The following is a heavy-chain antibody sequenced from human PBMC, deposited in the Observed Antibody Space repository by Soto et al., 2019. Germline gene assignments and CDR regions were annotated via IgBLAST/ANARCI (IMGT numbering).Heavy chain of an antibody. J-gene: IGHJ4*02. CDR3: ATGALTFGGVLNA. CDR2: IIPMFGIT. Sequence: QVQLVQSGADVKKPGSSVKVSCKASGATFSSSTFTWVRQAPGQGLEWMGRIIPMFGITNSAQKFQGRLGTTADESTNTVFMNMSRLRSDDTAIYYCATGALTFGGVLNAWGQGTLVTVSS. V-gene: IGHV1-69*02. D-gene: IGHD3-16*01. CDR1: GATFSSST.